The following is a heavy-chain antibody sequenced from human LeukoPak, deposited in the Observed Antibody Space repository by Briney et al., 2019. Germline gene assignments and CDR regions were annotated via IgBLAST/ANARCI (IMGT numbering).Heavy chain of an antibody. CDR3: AKAPVTTCRGAYCYPFDY. J-gene: IGHJ4*02. CDR1: GFTLSSYA. CDR2: ISDTGNT. V-gene: IGHV3-23*01. Sequence: GGPLRLSCAASGFTLSSYAMSWVRQAPGKGLEWVSAISDTGNTYHADSVKGRFTISRDSSKNTLFLQMNRLRPEDAAVYYCAKAPVTTCRGAYCYPFDYWGQGTLVTVSS. D-gene: IGHD2-21*01.